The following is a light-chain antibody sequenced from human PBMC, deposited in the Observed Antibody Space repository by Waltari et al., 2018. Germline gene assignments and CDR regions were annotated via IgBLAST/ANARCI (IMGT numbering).Light chain of an antibody. Sequence: QSALTQPASVSGSPGQSVTISCTGARSAGAEYRIISWFRQPPGKAPKLILYDVSNRASDISNRFSGYKSGNTASLTISRLQADDEADYFCSYYPDTHTPVVFGGGTKLTV. V-gene: IGLV2-14*03. J-gene: IGLJ2*01. CDR1: RSAGAEYRI. CDR2: DVS. CDR3: SYYPDTHTPVV.